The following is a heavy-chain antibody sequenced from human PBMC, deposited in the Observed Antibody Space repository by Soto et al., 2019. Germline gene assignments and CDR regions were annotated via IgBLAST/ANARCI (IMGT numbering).Heavy chain of an antibody. Sequence: GAPVKVSCKAYGHTFTGEYINWVRQAPGQGLEWMGWIDPNSGGTNYAEKFQGSVTMTRDTSISTVYMQLTRLRSDDTAVYYCALGFIGYDFNWFDPWGQGTLVTVSS. J-gene: IGHJ5*02. CDR3: ALGFIGYDFNWFDP. CDR2: IDPNSGGT. CDR1: GHTFTGEY. D-gene: IGHD5-12*01. V-gene: IGHV1-2*04.